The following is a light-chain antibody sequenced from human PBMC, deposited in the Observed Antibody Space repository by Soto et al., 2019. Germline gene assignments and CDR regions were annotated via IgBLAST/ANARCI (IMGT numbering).Light chain of an antibody. V-gene: IGKV1-39*01. CDR1: QSISSY. CDR2: AAS. CDR3: QQSYSTPWT. J-gene: IGKJ1*01. Sequence: DIQMTQSPSSLSASVGDRVTITCRASQSISSYLNWYQQKPGKAPKLLIYAASSLQSGVPSRFSGSGSGTDFNLHISSLQHEDFATYYCQQSYSTPWTFGQGTKVEIK.